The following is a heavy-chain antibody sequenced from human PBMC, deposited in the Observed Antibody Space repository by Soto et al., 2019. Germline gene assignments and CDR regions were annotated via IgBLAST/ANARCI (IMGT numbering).Heavy chain of an antibody. V-gene: IGHV1-2*04. D-gene: IGHD3-9*01. CDR3: AAHRYFDWLGGFDY. Sequence: GASVKVSCKASGGTFSSYTISWVRQAPGQGLEWMGWINPNSGDTKYAQKFQGWVTMTRDTSISTAYMELRRLRSDDTAMYYCAAHRYFDWLGGFDYWGQGTLVTVSS. CDR1: GGTFSSYT. CDR2: INPNSGDT. J-gene: IGHJ4*02.